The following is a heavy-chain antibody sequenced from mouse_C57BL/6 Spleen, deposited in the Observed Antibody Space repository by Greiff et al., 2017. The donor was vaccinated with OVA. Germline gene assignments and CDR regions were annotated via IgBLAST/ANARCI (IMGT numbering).Heavy chain of an antibody. D-gene: IGHD1-1*01. CDR2: ISSGSSTI. CDR1: GFTFSDYG. V-gene: IGHV5-17*01. CDR3: AGGGSSYSYYYAMDY. Sequence: EVKLVESGGGLVKPGGSLKLSCAASGFTFSDYGMHWVRQAPEKGLEWVAYISSGSSTIYYADTVKGRFTISRDNARNTLFLQMTSLRSEDTAMYYGAGGGSSYSYYYAMDYWGQGTSVTVSS. J-gene: IGHJ4*01.